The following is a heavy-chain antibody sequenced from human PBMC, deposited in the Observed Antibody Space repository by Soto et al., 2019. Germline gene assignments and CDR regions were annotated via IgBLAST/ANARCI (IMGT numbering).Heavy chain of an antibody. D-gene: IGHD3-22*01. CDR2: ISGSDGSK. Sequence: EVQLLESGGGLVQPGGSLRLSCAASGFTLANYCMNWVRKAPGKGLEWVSGISGSDGSKSYADSVKGRFTISRDNSNNTLYLQMNTRRAGDTAGYYCAKDKYDDWGQGTLVTVSS. J-gene: IGHJ4*02. CDR3: AKDKYDD. CDR1: GFTLANYC. V-gene: IGHV3-23*01.